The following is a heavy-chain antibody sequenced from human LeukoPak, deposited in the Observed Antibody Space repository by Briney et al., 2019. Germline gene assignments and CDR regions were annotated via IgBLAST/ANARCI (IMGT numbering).Heavy chain of an antibody. CDR1: GYTFTSCY. D-gene: IGHD4-17*01. V-gene: IGHV1-46*01. CDR2: INPSGGST. J-gene: IGHJ4*02. Sequence: ASVKVSCKASGYTFTSCYMHWVRQAPGQGLEWMGMINPSGGSTSYAQKFQGRVTMTRDTSKNQFSLKLSSVTAADTAVYYCARYDYGDYDFDYWGQGTLVTVSS. CDR3: ARYDYGDYDFDY.